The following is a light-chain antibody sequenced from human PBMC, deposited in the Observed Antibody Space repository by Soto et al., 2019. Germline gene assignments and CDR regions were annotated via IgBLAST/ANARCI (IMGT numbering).Light chain of an antibody. J-gene: IGKJ4*01. CDR1: QSISTW. CDR3: QQYNTYPLT. CDR2: KAS. Sequence: DIQMPQSPSTLSASVGDSVTITCRASQSISTWLAWYQQKPGKAPKLLIYKASTLEGGVPSRFSGSGSGTEFNITISSLQPDDFATYYCQQYNTYPLTFGGGTTGEIK. V-gene: IGKV1-5*03.